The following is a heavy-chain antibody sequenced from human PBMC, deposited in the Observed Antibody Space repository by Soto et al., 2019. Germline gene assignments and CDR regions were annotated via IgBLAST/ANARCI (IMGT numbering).Heavy chain of an antibody. V-gene: IGHV1-69*01. CDR2: IIPIFGTA. J-gene: IGHJ5*02. Sequence: QVQLVQSGAEVKKPGSSVKVSCKASGGTFSSYAISWVRQAPGQGLEWMGGIIPIFGTANYAQKFQGRVTITADESTSTAYMELSSLRSEDTAVYYCVRLEEEYGYGRVWFDPWGQGTLVTVSS. CDR1: GGTFSSYA. D-gene: IGHD5-12*01. CDR3: VRLEEEYGYGRVWFDP.